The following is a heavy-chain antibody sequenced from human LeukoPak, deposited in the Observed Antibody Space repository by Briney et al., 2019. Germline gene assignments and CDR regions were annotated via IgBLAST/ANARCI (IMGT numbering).Heavy chain of an antibody. Sequence: GGSLRLSCAASGFTVSGNYMSWVRQAPGKGLEWVSIIYSGGSTYYADSVKGRFTISRDNSKNTVYLQMNSLRAEDTAFYFCARGVRGVYYFDSWGQGTLVTVSS. D-gene: IGHD3-10*01. J-gene: IGHJ4*02. CDR2: IYSGGST. V-gene: IGHV3-66*01. CDR3: ARGVRGVYYFDS. CDR1: GFTVSGNY.